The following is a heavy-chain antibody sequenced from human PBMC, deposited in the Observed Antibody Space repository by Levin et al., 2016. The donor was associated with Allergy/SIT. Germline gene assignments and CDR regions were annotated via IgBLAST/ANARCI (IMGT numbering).Heavy chain of an antibody. D-gene: IGHD3-22*01. CDR3: ARGRYYSDGTSYPSAFDP. CDR2: INPSDGST. Sequence: WVRQAPGQGLEWMGIINPSDGSTSYAQKFEGRVTMTSDPSTNTIYMELTSLRSEDTAVYYCARGRYYSDGTSYPSAFDPWGQGTLVTVSS. V-gene: IGHV1-46*01. J-gene: IGHJ5*02.